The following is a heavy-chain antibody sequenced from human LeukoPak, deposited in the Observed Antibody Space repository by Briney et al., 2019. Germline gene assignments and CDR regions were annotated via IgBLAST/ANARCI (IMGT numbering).Heavy chain of an antibody. Sequence: GGSLRLSCAASGFTFSSYGMSWVRQAPGKGLEWVSAISGSGGSTYYADSVKGRFTISRDNSKNTLYLQMNSLRAEDTAVYYCARGLFRGTLYYFDYWGQGTLVTVSS. CDR2: ISGSGGST. D-gene: IGHD3-22*01. J-gene: IGHJ4*02. CDR3: ARGLFRGTLYYFDY. CDR1: GFTFSSYG. V-gene: IGHV3-23*01.